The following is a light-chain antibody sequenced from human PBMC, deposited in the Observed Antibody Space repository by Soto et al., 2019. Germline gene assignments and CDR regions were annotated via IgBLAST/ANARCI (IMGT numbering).Light chain of an antibody. CDR1: QRIDTW. CDR2: KAT. CDR3: QQYETFSPWT. J-gene: IGKJ1*01. Sequence: DIQMTQSPSILSASVGDRVTITCRASQRIDTWLAWYQQKPGTAPKLLIYKATILQSGGPSRFSGSGSGTEFTLAISSLEPDDFATYYCQQYETFSPWTFGQGTKVE. V-gene: IGKV1-5*03.